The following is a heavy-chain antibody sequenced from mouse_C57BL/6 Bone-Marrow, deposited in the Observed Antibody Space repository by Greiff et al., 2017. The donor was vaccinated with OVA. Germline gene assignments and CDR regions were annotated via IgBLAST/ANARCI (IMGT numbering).Heavy chain of an antibody. V-gene: IGHV1-64*01. Sequence: QVQLQQPGAELVKPGASVKLSCKASGYTFTSYWMHWVKQRPGQGLEWIGMIHPNSGSTNYNEKFKSKATLTVDKSSSTAYMQLSSLTSEDSAVYYRGRGELGRDWFGYWGQGTLVTVSA. CDR3: GRGELGRDWFGY. D-gene: IGHD4-1*01. CDR1: GYTFTSYW. J-gene: IGHJ3*01. CDR2: IHPNSGST.